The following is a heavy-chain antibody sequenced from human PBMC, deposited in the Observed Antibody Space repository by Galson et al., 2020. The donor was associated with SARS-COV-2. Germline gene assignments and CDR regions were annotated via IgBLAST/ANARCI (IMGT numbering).Heavy chain of an antibody. CDR3: ARGGRVDGSGSYYLNGSPYYFDY. CDR2: INHSGST. V-gene: IGHV4-34*01. D-gene: IGHD3-10*01. Sequence: SETLSLTCAVYGGSFSGYYWSWIRQPPGKGLEWIGEINHSGSTNYNPSLKSRVTISVDTSKNQFSLKLSSVTAADTAVYYCARGGRVDGSGSYYLNGSPYYFDYWGQGTLVTVSS. CDR1: GGSFSGYY. J-gene: IGHJ4*02.